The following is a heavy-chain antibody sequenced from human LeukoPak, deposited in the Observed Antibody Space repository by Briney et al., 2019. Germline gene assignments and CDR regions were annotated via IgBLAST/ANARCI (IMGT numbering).Heavy chain of an antibody. CDR3: ARDMRAAYGSGTYSYYFDY. J-gene: IGHJ4*02. D-gene: IGHD3-10*01. CDR1: GFTFSSYS. CDR2: ISSISSFI. V-gene: IGHV3-21*01. Sequence: GGSLRLSCVASGFTFSSYSMNWVRQAPGKGLEWVSSISSISSFINYADSVKGRFTISRDNAKNSLYLEMNSLRAEDTAVYYCARDMRAAYGSGTYSYYFDYWGQGTLVTVSS.